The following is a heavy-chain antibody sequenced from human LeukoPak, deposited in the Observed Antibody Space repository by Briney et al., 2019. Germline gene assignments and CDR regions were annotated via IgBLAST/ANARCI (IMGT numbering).Heavy chain of an antibody. CDR3: ARVPGVYYDRLTGYGSGWFDP. CDR2: CYHSWNT. V-gene: IGHV4-38-2*02. Sequence: SETLSLTCTVSGYSISRGYYWGWVRQPPGKGLEWIGTCYHSWNTYYNPSLRSRVTISVETSKNQFSLKVRSMTAADTAVYYCARVPGVYYDRLTGYGSGWFDPWGQGTLVTVSS. J-gene: IGHJ5*02. CDR1: GYSISRGYY. D-gene: IGHD3-9*01.